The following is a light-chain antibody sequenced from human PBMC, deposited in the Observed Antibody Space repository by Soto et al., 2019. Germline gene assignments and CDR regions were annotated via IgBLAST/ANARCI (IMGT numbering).Light chain of an antibody. V-gene: IGKV1-33*01. CDR3: QQFDSLFS. CDR2: DTS. Sequence: DIQMTQSPSSLSASVGDRVTITCQASQDIADCLNWYQQRPGKAPKLLIYDTSTLETGVPSRFSGKRSGRHFTLNISSLQPEDVATYYCQQFDSLFSFGPGTTVEI. CDR1: QDIADC. J-gene: IGKJ3*01.